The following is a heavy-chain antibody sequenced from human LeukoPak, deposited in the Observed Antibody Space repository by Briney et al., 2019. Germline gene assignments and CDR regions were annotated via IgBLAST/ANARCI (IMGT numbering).Heavy chain of an antibody. V-gene: IGHV3-9*01. CDR2: ISWNSGSI. D-gene: IGHD3-10*01. CDR1: GFTFDDYA. J-gene: IGHJ5*02. Sequence: GGSLRLSCAASGFTFDDYAMHWVRQAPGKGLEWVSGISWNSGSIGYADSVKGRFTISRDNAKNSLYLQMNSLRAEDTALYYCAKAVRVRGSVGAPIWFDPWGQGTLVTVSS. CDR3: AKAVRVRGSVGAPIWFDP.